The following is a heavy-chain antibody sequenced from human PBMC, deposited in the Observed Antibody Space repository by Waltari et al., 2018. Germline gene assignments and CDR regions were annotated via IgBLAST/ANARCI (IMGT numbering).Heavy chain of an antibody. V-gene: IGHV3-21*01. CDR3: AGGGDYFDY. J-gene: IGHJ4*02. CDR2: ISSSSSYI. D-gene: IGHD3-16*01. CDR1: GFTFSSYS. Sequence: EVQLVESGGGLVKPGGSLRLSCAASGFTFSSYSMNWVRQAPGKGLVWVSTISSSSSYISYADAVKGRSTISRENAKNSLYLQMNSLRAEDTAVYYWAGGGDYFDYWGQGTLVTVSS.